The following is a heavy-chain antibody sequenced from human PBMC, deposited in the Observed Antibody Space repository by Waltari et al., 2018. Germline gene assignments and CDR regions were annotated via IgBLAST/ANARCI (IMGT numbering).Heavy chain of an antibody. CDR1: GFTFSSYW. CDR2: IKQDGSEK. D-gene: IGHD4-17*01. V-gene: IGHV3-7*01. J-gene: IGHJ2*01. CDR3: TGSLGAGYFDL. Sequence: EVQLVESGGGLVQPGGSLRLSCAASGFTFSSYWMSWVRQAPGKGLEWVANIKQDGSEKYYVDSVKGRFTISRDNAKNSLYLQMNSLRAEDTAVYYCTGSLGAGYFDLWGRGTLVTVSS.